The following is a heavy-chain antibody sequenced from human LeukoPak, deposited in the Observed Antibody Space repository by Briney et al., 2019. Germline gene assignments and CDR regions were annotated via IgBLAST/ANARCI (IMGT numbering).Heavy chain of an antibody. CDR1: GYTFTCYY. CDR2: INPNSGGT. D-gene: IGHD6-6*01. CDR3: ARDYSSIAASLGFDP. J-gene: IGHJ5*02. Sequence: GASVKVSCKASGYTFTCYYMHWVRQAPGQGLEWMGWINPNSGGTNYAQKFQGRVTMTRDTSISTAYMELSRLRSDDTAVYYCARDYSSIAASLGFDPWGQGTLVTVSS. V-gene: IGHV1-2*02.